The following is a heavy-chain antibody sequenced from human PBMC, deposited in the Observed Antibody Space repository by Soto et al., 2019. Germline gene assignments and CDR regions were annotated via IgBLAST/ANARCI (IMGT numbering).Heavy chain of an antibody. J-gene: IGHJ4*02. Sequence: QVQLVQSGAEVKKPGSSVKVSCKASGGTFSSYSINWVRQAPGQGLEWMGELIPIFGTANYAQKFQGRVPITADESTSTAYMELSSLRSEDTAVYYCARDGGRHSGGIDYWGQGTLVTVSS. CDR1: GGTFSSYS. CDR2: LIPIFGTA. D-gene: IGHD1-26*01. CDR3: ARDGGRHSGGIDY. V-gene: IGHV1-69*01.